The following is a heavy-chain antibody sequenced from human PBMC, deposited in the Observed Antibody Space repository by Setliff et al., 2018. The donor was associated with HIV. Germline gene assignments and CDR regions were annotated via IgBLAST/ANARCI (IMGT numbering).Heavy chain of an antibody. D-gene: IGHD3-22*01. J-gene: IGHJ6*03. CDR1: GYSFTSYW. CDR3: ARFVHSSGWYSSIYYYYMDV. V-gene: IGHV5-51*01. Sequence: GESLKISCKGSGYSFTSYWIGWVRQMPGKGLEWMGIIYPGDSHVRYSPSFQGQVNISADKSISTSYLQWSSLKASDTAMYYCARFVHSSGWYSSIYYYYMDVWGKGTTVTVSS. CDR2: IYPGDSHV.